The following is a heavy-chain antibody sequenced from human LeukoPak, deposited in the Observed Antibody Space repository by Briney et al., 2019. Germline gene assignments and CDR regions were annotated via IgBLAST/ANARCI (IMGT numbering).Heavy chain of an antibody. CDR2: VSPFSHET. D-gene: IGHD2-21*01. CDR3: AKMGVRTLLTDIVVGPTAGDYLDS. V-gene: IGHV1-18*01. Sequence: GASVKVSCKASGYTFISYGIGWVRQAPGQGLEWMGWVSPFSHETNYVEKIQGRVTMTTDRSANTAYMELRSLTSGDTAVYYCAKMGVRTLLTDIVVGPTAGDYLDSWGQGTLVTVSS. J-gene: IGHJ4*02. CDR1: GYTFISYG.